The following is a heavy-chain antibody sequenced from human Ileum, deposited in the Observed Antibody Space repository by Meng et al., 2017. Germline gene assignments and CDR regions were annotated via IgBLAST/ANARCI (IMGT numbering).Heavy chain of an antibody. CDR1: GFTFSSYR. CDR2: INEDGSEK. J-gene: IGHJ4*02. V-gene: IGHV3-7*01. D-gene: IGHD5-24*01. CDR3: ARGGYRYEY. Sequence: EGSLRLSCAASGFTFSSYRMSWVRRAPGKGLEWVANINEDGSEKHYMDSVKGRFTISRDNAKNSLFLHMNSLRAEDAAIYYCARGGYRYEYWGQGTLVTVSS.